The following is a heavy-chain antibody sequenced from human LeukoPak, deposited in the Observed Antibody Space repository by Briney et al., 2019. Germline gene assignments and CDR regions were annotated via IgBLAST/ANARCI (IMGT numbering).Heavy chain of an antibody. CDR3: ARARWQLVPYFDS. CDR2: INPNSGGT. D-gene: IGHD6-6*01. Sequence: ASVKVSCKASGYTFTAYYMIWVRQAPGQGLEWMGWINPNSGGTNFAKKFQGRVAMTRDTSISTAYMELGSLRSDDTAVYYCARARWQLVPYFDSWGQGTLVTVSS. CDR1: GYTFTAYY. J-gene: IGHJ4*02. V-gene: IGHV1-2*02.